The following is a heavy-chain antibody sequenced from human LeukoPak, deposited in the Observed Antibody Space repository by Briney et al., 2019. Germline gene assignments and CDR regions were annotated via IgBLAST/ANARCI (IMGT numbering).Heavy chain of an antibody. Sequence: GGSLRLSCAASGFTFSHYAMHWVRQAPGKGLEWVAVISYDGSNKYYADSVKGRFTISRDNSKNTLYLQMNSLRAEDTAVYYCARGVVVPAAVPYVNNWFGPWGQGTLVTVSS. J-gene: IGHJ5*02. CDR2: ISYDGSNK. CDR1: GFTFSHYA. D-gene: IGHD2-2*01. V-gene: IGHV3-30-3*01. CDR3: ARGVVVPAAVPYVNNWFGP.